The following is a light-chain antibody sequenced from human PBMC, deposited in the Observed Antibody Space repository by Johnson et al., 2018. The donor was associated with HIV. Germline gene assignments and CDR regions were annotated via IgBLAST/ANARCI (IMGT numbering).Light chain of an antibody. CDR1: SSNIGNNY. J-gene: IGLJ1*01. Sequence: QSVLTQPPSVSAAPGQKVTISCSGSSSNIGNNYVSWYQQFPGTAPKVLIYDDNKRPSGIPDRVSGSKSGTSATLGITGLQTGDEADYYCATWDSSLDYVFGTGTKVTVL. CDR2: DDN. CDR3: ATWDSSLDYV. V-gene: IGLV1-51*01.